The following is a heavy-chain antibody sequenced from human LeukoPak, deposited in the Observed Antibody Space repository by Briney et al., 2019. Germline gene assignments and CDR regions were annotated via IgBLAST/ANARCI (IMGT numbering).Heavy chain of an antibody. CDR3: ARCMSELDYGDYAYYYHMDV. J-gene: IGHJ6*04. Sequence: PSQTLSLTCTVSGDSLTYGSRYWIWIRQPAGKGLEWIGHFYSSTRTTYNPSLESRVTISGDTAKNQFSLKLDSVTAADTAVYFCARCMSELDYGDYAYYYHMDVWGKGTTVTVSS. CDR2: FYSSTRT. CDR1: GDSLTYGSRY. V-gene: IGHV4-61*09. D-gene: IGHD4-17*01.